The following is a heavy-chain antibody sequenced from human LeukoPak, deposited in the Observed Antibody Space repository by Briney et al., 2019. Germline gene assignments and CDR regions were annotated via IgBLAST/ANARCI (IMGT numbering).Heavy chain of an antibody. CDR3: AKGLNYDSSGYRFDY. V-gene: IGHV3-23*01. CDR1: GFTFSSYA. Sequence: GGSLRLSCAASGFTFSSYAMSWVRQAPGKGLEWVSAISGSGGSTYYADSVKGRFTISRDNSKNTLYLQMNSLRAEDTDVYYCAKGLNYDSSGYRFDYWGQGTLVTVSS. CDR2: ISGSGGST. J-gene: IGHJ4*02. D-gene: IGHD3-22*01.